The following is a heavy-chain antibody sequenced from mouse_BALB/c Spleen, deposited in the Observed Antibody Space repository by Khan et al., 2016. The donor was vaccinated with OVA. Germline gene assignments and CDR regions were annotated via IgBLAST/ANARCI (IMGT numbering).Heavy chain of an antibody. CDR1: GFTFSTYG. Sequence: EVQLQESGGDIVKPGGSLKLSCAASGFTFSTYGMSWVRQTPDKRLEWVATVSTGGHYTYYTDTVKGRFTMSRDNAKNTLYLQMSSLRSEDTAMFYCTRLAYYYDSEGFAYWGQGTLVTVSA. D-gene: IGHD1-1*01. CDR3: TRLAYYYDSEGFAY. J-gene: IGHJ3*01. CDR2: VSTGGHYT. V-gene: IGHV5-6*01.